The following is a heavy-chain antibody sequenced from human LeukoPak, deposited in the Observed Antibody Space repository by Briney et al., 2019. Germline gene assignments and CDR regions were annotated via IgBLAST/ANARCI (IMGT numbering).Heavy chain of an antibody. CDR2: IYYSGST. CDR3: AREVVAAAGTVDY. D-gene: IGHD6-13*01. V-gene: IGHV4-59*01. Sequence: SETLSLTCTVSGDAISGFYWSWIRQPPGKGLEWIGYIYYSGSTNYNPSLKSRVTISVDTSKNQFSLKLTSVTAADTAVYYRAREVVAAAGTVDYWGQGTLVTVSS. J-gene: IGHJ4*02. CDR1: GDAISGFY.